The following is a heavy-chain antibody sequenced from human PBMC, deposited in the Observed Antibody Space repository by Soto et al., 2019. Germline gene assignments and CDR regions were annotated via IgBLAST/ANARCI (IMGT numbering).Heavy chain of an antibody. J-gene: IGHJ5*02. CDR1: GGSISSYY. D-gene: IGHD2-8*02. V-gene: IGHV4-59*01. CDR3: ARGFTAGGGYNMFEP. CDR2: IYYSGST. Sequence: PSETLSLTCTVSGGSISSYYWSWIRQPPGKGLEWIGYIYYSGSTNYNPSLKSRVTISVDTSTNQFSLKLSSVTAADTAVYYCARGFTAGGGYNMFEPWGKGTLVTVSS.